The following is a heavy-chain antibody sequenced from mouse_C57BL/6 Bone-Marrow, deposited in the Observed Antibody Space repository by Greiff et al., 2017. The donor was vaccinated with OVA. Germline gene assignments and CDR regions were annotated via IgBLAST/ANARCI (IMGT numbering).Heavy chain of an antibody. D-gene: IGHD2-4*01. CDR1: GFTFSDYG. V-gene: IGHV5-17*01. CDR2: ISSGSSTI. Sequence: EVQVVESGGGLVKPGGSLKLSCAASGFTFSDYGMHWVRQAPEKGLEWVAYISSGSSTIYYADTVKGRFTISRDNAKNTLFLQMTSLSSEDTATYYCARRDYDPYWYFDVWGTGTTVTVSS. J-gene: IGHJ1*03. CDR3: ARRDYDPYWYFDV.